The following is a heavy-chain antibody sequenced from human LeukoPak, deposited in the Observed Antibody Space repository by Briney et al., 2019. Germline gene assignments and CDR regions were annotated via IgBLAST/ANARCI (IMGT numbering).Heavy chain of an antibody. D-gene: IGHD1-1*01. V-gene: IGHV4-59*02. CDR1: GGSVITYY. CDR2: MYYSGST. Sequence: SETLSLTCTVSGGSVITYYWSGIGQPPGKGREGIGYMYYSGSTKYNPSLKSRVTISVDTSKNQFSLKLTSVTSADTAVYYCARYDGAFDRFDYWGQGTLVTVSS. CDR3: ARYDGAFDRFDY. J-gene: IGHJ4*02.